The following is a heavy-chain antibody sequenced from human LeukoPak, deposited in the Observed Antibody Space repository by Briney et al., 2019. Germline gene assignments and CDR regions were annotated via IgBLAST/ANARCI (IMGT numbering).Heavy chain of an antibody. CDR2: IYYSGNT. CDR3: ARVEVAATKAGDYYYYMDV. J-gene: IGHJ6*03. D-gene: IGHD2-15*01. CDR1: GGPISSHH. Sequence: KPSETLSLTCTVSGGPISSHHWSWIRQPPGKGLEWIGYIYYSGNTNYNPSLKSRVTISVDTSKNQFSLKLSSVTAADTAVYYCARVEVAATKAGDYYYYMDVWGKGTTVTVSS. V-gene: IGHV4-59*11.